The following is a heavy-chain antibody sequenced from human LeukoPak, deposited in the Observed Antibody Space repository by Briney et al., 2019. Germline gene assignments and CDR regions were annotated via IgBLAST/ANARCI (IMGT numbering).Heavy chain of an antibody. CDR3: ARHSFLGYCSTTSCRTPFDI. CDR1: GYSFTSYW. V-gene: IGHV5-51*01. J-gene: IGHJ3*02. Sequence: GESLKISCKGSGYSFTSYWIGWVRQLPGKGLEWVGIIYPGDSDTRYSPSFQGQVTFSADKSISTAYLQWSSLKASDTAMYYCARHSFLGYCSTTSCRTPFDIWGQGTIVTISS. D-gene: IGHD2-2*01. CDR2: IYPGDSDT.